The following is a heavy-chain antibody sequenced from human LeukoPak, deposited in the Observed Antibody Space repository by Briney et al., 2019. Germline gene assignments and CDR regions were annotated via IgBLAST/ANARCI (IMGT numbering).Heavy chain of an antibody. D-gene: IGHD6-19*01. V-gene: IGHV3-23*01. CDR1: GFIFSSYA. J-gene: IGHJ4*02. Sequence: GGSLRLSCAASGFIFSSYAMSWVRQAPGKGLEWVSAISGSGGSTYYADSVKGRFTISRDNSKNTLYLQMNSLRAEDTAVYYCAKDLGGYSSGWDFDYWGQGTLVTVSS. CDR3: AKDLGGYSSGWDFDY. CDR2: ISGSGGST.